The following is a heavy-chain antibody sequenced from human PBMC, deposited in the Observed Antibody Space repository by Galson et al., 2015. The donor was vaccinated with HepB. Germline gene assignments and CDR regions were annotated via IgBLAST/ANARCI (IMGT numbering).Heavy chain of an antibody. CDR2: ISSSSSYT. D-gene: IGHD1-26*01. V-gene: IGHV3-11*06. J-gene: IGHJ5*02. Sequence: SLRLSCAASGFTFSDYYMSWIRQAPGKGLEWVSYISSSSSYTNYADSVKGRFTISRDNAKNSLYLQMNSLRAEDTAVYYCARVLWERQLGGWFDPWGQGTLVTVSS. CDR1: GFTFSDYY. CDR3: ARVLWERQLGGWFDP.